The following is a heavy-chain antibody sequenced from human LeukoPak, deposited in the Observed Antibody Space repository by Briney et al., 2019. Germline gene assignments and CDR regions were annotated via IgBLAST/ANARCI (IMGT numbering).Heavy chain of an antibody. V-gene: IGHV5-51*01. CDR2: IYPGDSDT. D-gene: IGHD6-13*01. J-gene: IGHJ4*02. CDR3: ARRSTTAAPLFDY. CDR1: GYSFISYW. Sequence: GESLKISFKASGYSFISYWIGWVRQMPGKGLEWMGIIYPGDSDTRYSPSFQGQVTISADKSISTAYMQWSSLKASDTAMYYCARRSTTAAPLFDYWGQGTLVTVSS.